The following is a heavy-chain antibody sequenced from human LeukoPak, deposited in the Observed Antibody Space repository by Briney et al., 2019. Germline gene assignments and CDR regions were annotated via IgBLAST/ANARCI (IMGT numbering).Heavy chain of an antibody. V-gene: IGHV1-2*02. J-gene: IGHJ6*03. D-gene: IGHD6-19*01. CDR2: INPNSGGT. Sequence: ASVKVSCKASGYTFTGYNMHWVRQAPEQGLEWMGWINPNSGGTNYAQTFQSRVAMTRDTSISTAHMELSRLRSDDTAVYYCASVDVHHPTIVRGSYPRDYYYYMDVWGKGTTVTVSS. CDR3: ASVDVHHPTIVRGSYPRDYYYYMDV. CDR1: GYTFTGYN.